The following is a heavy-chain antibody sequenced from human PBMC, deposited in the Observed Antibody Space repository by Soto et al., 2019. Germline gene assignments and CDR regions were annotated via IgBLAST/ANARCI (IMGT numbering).Heavy chain of an antibody. CDR3: ARERSAAGTGWFDP. J-gene: IGHJ5*02. CDR2: MNPNSGNT. Sequence: QVQLVQSGAEVKKPGASVKVSCKASGYTFTSYDINWVRQATGQGLEWMGWMNPNSGNTGYAQKFQGRVTMTRNTSISTAYMELSSLLSEDTAVYYCARERSAAGTGWFDPWGQGTLVTVSP. V-gene: IGHV1-8*01. D-gene: IGHD6-13*01. CDR1: GYTFTSYD.